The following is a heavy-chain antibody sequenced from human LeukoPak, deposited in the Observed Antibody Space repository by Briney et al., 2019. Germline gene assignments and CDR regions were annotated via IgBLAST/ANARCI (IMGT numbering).Heavy chain of an antibody. V-gene: IGHV1-18*01. D-gene: IGHD2-8*01. CDR1: GYTFTSYG. CDR3: ASSDCTNGVCYLDY. J-gene: IGHJ4*02. Sequence: GASVKVSCKASGYTFTSYGISWVRQAPGQGLEWMGWISAYNGNTNYAQKLQGRVTMTTDTSTSTAYMELRSLRSDDTAVYYCASSDCTNGVCYLDYWGQGTLVTVSS. CDR2: ISAYNGNT.